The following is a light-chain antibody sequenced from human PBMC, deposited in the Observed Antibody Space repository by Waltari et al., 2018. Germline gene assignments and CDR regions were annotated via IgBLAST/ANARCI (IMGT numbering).Light chain of an antibody. CDR1: RSDVGGYNY. V-gene: IGLV2-14*03. J-gene: IGLJ2*01. CDR3: SSYTSSSTLDVV. CDR2: DVS. Sequence: QSALTQPASVSGSPGQSITISCTGTRSDVGGYNYVSWYQHHPGKAPKLMIYDVSNRPSGVSNRFSGSKSGNTASLTISGLQAEDEADYYCSSYTSSSTLDVVFGGGTKLTVL.